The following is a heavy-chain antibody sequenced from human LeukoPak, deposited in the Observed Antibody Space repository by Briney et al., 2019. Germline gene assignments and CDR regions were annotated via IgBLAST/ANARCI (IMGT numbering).Heavy chain of an antibody. J-gene: IGHJ4*02. Sequence: SETLSLTCTVSGGSISSGGYYWSWIRQHPGKGLEWIGYIYYSGSTYYNPSLKSRVTISVDTSKNQFSLKLSSVTAADTAVYYCARAHNGLFDYWGQGTLVTVSS. D-gene: IGHD1-14*01. V-gene: IGHV4-31*03. CDR3: ARAHNGLFDY. CDR2: IYYSGST. CDR1: GGSISSGGYY.